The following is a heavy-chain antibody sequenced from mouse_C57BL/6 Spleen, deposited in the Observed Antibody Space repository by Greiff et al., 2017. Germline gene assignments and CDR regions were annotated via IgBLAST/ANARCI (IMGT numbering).Heavy chain of an antibody. CDR2: IDPSDSYT. V-gene: IGHV1-69*01. CDR3: ARGGTSTVVAKYAMDY. Sequence: QVQLQQPGAELVMPGASVKLSCKASGYTFTSYWMHWVKQRPGQGLEWIGEIDPSDSYTNYNQKFKGKSTLTVDKSSSTAYMQLSSLTSEDSAVYYCARGGTSTVVAKYAMDYWGQGTSVTVSS. D-gene: IGHD1-1*01. J-gene: IGHJ4*01. CDR1: GYTFTSYW.